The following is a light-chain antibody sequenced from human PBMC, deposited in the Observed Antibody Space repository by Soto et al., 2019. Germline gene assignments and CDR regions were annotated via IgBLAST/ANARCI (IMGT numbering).Light chain of an antibody. Sequence: EIVLTQSPATLSLSPGERVTLSCRASQSVSSYLAWYQQKPGQAPRLLIYDASNRATGIPARFSGSGSGTEFTLTISSLQSEDFAVYYCQQYNNWPQTFGQGTKVDIK. CDR3: QQYNNWPQT. V-gene: IGKV3-15*01. J-gene: IGKJ1*01. CDR1: QSVSSY. CDR2: DAS.